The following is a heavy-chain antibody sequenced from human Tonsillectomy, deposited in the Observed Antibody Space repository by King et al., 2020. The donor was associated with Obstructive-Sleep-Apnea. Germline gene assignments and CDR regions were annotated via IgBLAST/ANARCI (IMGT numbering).Heavy chain of an antibody. J-gene: IGHJ2*01. CDR2: INHSGRT. CDR3: ARLSRDWYFDL. D-gene: IGHD2/OR15-2a*01. V-gene: IGHV4-34*01. Sequence: VQLQQWGAGLLKPSETLSLTCAVYGGSFSGYYWTWIRQPPGKGLEWIGEINHSGRTISNPSLKSRVTISVDTSKNQFSLKLSSVTAADTAVYYCARLSRDWYFDLWGRGTLVTVSS. CDR1: GGSFSGYY.